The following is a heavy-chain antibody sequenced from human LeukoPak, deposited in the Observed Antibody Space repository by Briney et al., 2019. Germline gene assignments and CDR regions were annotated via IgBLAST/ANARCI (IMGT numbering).Heavy chain of an antibody. CDR3: ARREAKTPNYFDY. Sequence: SETLSLTCTVSGDSISSYYWTWIRQPPGKGLEWIGYIHYSGNTNYNPSLKSRVTISLDTSKNQFSLKLTSVTAADTAMYYCARREAKTPNYFDYWGQGALVTVSS. J-gene: IGHJ4*02. CDR2: IHYSGNT. CDR1: GDSISSYY. V-gene: IGHV4-59*08.